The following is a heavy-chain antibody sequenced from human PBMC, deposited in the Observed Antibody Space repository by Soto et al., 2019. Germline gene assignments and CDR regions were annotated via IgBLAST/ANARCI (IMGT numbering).Heavy chain of an antibody. D-gene: IGHD1-26*01. CDR3: ARHELESGSLPIFDY. V-gene: IGHV4-39*01. CDR1: GGSISSSSYY. CDR2: IYYSGST. J-gene: IGHJ4*02. Sequence: PSETLSLTCTVSGGSISSSSYYWGWIRQPPGKGLEWIGSIYYSGSTYYNPSLKSRVTISVDTSKNQFSLKLSSVTAADTAVYYCARHELESGSLPIFDYWGQGTLVTVSS.